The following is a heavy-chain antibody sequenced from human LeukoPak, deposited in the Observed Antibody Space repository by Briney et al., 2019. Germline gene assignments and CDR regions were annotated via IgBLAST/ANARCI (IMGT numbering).Heavy chain of an antibody. V-gene: IGHV4-38-2*02. J-gene: IGHJ4*02. D-gene: IGHD6-19*01. CDR2: IYHSGST. CDR1: GYSISSGYY. CDR3: ARVRSSGWGYYFDY. Sequence: SETLSLTCTVSGYSISSGYYWGWIRQPPGKGLEWIGSIYHSGSTNYNPSLKSRVTISVDTSKNQFSLKLSSVTAADTAVYYCARVRSSGWGYYFDYWGQGTLVTVSS.